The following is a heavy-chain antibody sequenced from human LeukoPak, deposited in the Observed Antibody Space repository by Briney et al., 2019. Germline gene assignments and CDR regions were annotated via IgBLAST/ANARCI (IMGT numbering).Heavy chain of an antibody. V-gene: IGHV3-23*01. Sequence: PGGSLRLSCAASGFTFSSYAMSWVRQAPGKGLEWVSAISGSGGSTYYADSVKGRFTISRDNSKNTLYLQMNSLRAEDTAVYYCAKDTYYYDSSGYYDGLGIDYWGQGTLVTVSS. J-gene: IGHJ4*02. D-gene: IGHD3-22*01. CDR1: GFTFSSYA. CDR3: AKDTYYYDSSGYYDGLGIDY. CDR2: ISGSGGST.